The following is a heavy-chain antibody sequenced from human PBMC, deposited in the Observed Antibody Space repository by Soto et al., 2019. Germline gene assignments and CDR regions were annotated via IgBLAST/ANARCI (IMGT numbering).Heavy chain of an antibody. D-gene: IGHD5-12*01. V-gene: IGHV1-18*01. CDR3: ARLHGDGYNLGY. CDR1: GYTFTSYD. J-gene: IGHJ4*02. Sequence: ASVKVSCKASGYTFTSYDINWVRQAPGQGLEWMGWISAYNGNTNYAQKLQGRVTMTTDTSTSTAYMELRSLRSDDTAVYYCARLHGDGYNLGYWGQGTLVTVPS. CDR2: ISAYNGNT.